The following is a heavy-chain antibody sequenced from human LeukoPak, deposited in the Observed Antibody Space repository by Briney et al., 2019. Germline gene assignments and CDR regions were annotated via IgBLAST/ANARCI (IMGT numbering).Heavy chain of an antibody. D-gene: IGHD5-12*01. V-gene: IGHV3-23*01. CDR3: AKAGYSGYDYWFDP. CDR1: GFTFSSYA. J-gene: IGHJ5*02. Sequence: GGSLRLSCAASGFTFSSYAMSWVRQAPGKGLEWVSAISGSGGSTYYADSVKGRFTISRDSSKNTLYLQMNSLRAEDTAVYYCAKAGYSGYDYWFDPWGQGTLVTVSS. CDR2: ISGSGGST.